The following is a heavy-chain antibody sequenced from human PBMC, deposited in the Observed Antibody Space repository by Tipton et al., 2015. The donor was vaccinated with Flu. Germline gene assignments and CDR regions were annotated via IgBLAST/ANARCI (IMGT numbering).Heavy chain of an antibody. D-gene: IGHD3-10*01. CDR3: ARDQGFGDGLSYDYYALGV. J-gene: IGHJ6*02. CDR2: IYYSGST. V-gene: IGHV4-31*03. Sequence: TLSLTCTVSGDSIRSGGAYWSWIRQRPGKGLEWLGGIYYSGSTYYNPSLESRLTISVDTSKSQLSLKVKSVTAADAAVYYCARDQGFGDGLSYDYYALGVWGQGTPVTVSS. CDR1: GDSIRSGGAY.